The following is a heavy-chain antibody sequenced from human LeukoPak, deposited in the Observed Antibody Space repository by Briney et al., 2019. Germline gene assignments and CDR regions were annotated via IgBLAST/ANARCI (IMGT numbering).Heavy chain of an antibody. CDR1: GFTFSSYS. J-gene: IGHJ4*02. Sequence: QPGGSLRLSCAASGFTFSSYSMNWVRQAPGKGLEWVSFISSSGGTIYYADSVRGRFTISRDNAKNSLYLQMNSLRAEDTAVYYCAREPGSYFDYWGQGTLVTVSS. V-gene: IGHV3-48*04. CDR2: ISSSGGTI. CDR3: AREPGSYFDY.